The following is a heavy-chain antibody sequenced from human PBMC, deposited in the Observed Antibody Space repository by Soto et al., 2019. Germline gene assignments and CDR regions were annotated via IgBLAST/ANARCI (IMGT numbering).Heavy chain of an antibody. J-gene: IGHJ3*02. CDR1: GYSFTSYW. CDR3: ARWVRIAAAGRAFDI. V-gene: IGHV5-51*01. D-gene: IGHD6-13*01. CDR2: IYPGDSDT. Sequence: PGESLKISCNGSGYSFTSYWICWVRQMPWKGLEWMGIIYPGDSDTRYSPSFQGQVTISADKSISTAYLQWSSLKASDTAMYYCARWVRIAAAGRAFDIWGQGTMVTVSS.